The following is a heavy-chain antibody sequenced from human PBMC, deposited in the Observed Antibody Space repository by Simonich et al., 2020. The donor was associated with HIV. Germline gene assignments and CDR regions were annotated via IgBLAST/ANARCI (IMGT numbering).Heavy chain of an antibody. D-gene: IGHD3-10*01. CDR2: ISSSSSYI. V-gene: IGHV3-21*01. J-gene: IGHJ3*01. CDR3: ARLSFGEPY. CDR1: GFTFRTYV. Sequence: EVQLVESGGGLVQPGGSLRLSCAASGFTFRTYVMSWVRQAPGGGLEWVSSISSSSSYIYYADSLKGRFTISRDNAKDSLYLQMSSLRAEDTAVYYCARLSFGEPYWGQGTMVTVSS.